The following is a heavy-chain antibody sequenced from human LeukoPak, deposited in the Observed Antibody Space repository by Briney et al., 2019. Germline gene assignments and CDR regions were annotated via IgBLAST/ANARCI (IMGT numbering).Heavy chain of an antibody. Sequence: PGGSLRLSCAASGFTFSSYSMNWVRQPPGKGLEWVSSISSSGNYIYYADSVKGRFSISRDSAKNSLYLQMNSLRAEDTAVYYCARGPQFCSGGSCYGYYFDYWGQGTLVTVSS. D-gene: IGHD2-15*01. V-gene: IGHV3-21*01. J-gene: IGHJ4*02. CDR3: ARGPQFCSGGSCYGYYFDY. CDR2: ISSSGNYI. CDR1: GFTFSSYS.